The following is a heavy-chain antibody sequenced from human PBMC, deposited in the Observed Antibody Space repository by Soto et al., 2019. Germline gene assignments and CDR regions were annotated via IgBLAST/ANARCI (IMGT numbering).Heavy chain of an antibody. CDR2: ISTNGGST. V-gene: IGHV3-64D*06. D-gene: IGHD3-22*01. Sequence: GGSLRISCSASGFSFSIYAMHWVLQAPGKGLEYVSSISTNGGSTDYADSVKGRFTISRDNSKNTVYLQMSSLRVEDTAVYYCVKREYYYDSSGYYPFDYWGQGT. CDR3: VKREYYYDSSGYYPFDY. CDR1: GFSFSIYA. J-gene: IGHJ4*02.